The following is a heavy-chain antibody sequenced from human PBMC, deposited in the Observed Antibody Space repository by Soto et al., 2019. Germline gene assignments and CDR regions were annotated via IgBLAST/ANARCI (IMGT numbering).Heavy chain of an antibody. V-gene: IGHV3-66*01. J-gene: IGHJ6*02. Sequence: PGGSLRLSCAASGFTVNSNYMSWVRQAPGKGLEWVSVIYSDGSTYYADSVKGRFIISRDNSNNTLYFQMNSLRAEDTAVYYCARAGNCISTSCYGRYGMDVWGQGTTVTVSS. CDR3: ARAGNCISTSCYGRYGMDV. D-gene: IGHD2-2*01. CDR2: IYSDGST. CDR1: GFTVNSNY.